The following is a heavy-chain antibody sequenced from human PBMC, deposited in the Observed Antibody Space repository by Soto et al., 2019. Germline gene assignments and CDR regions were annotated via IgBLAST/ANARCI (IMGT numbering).Heavy chain of an antibody. J-gene: IGHJ4*02. CDR3: TRHCIDY. CDR2: IRSKSKNYAT. D-gene: IGHD2-15*01. V-gene: IGHV3-73*01. Sequence: ESGGGLVQPGGSLKLSCAASGFTFSDSALHWVRQVSGKGLEWVGRIRSKSKNYATAYAASVQGRFTISRDDSKNTAYLQMNNLKVEDTAVYYCTRHCIDYWGQGTLVTVSS. CDR1: GFTFSDSA.